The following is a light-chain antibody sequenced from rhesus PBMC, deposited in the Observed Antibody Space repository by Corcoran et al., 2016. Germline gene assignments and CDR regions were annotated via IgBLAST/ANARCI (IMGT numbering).Light chain of an antibody. V-gene: IGKV3-24*04. Sequence: ETVLTQSPATLSLSPGERATLSCRASQNGGGYLAWYQQKSGQPPRLLIYGTSIRATGIPDRFSGSGAGTDFALTIRSLKPDDVEVYSCQQSIKLETFGRGTKVEIK. CDR2: GTS. CDR3: QQSIKLET. J-gene: IGKJ1*01. CDR1: QNGGGY.